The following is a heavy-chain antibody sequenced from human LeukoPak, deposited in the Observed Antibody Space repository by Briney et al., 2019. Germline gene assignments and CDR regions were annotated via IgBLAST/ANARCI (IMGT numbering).Heavy chain of an antibody. CDR3: ARCSGGWSDY. Sequence: GGSLRLSCASSGFTFSSYGMHWVRQAPGKGLEWVAVISYDGSNKYYADSVKGRFTISRDNSKNTLYLQMNSLRADDTAVYYCARCSGGWSDYWGQGTLVTVSS. V-gene: IGHV3-30*03. CDR1: GFTFSSYG. CDR2: ISYDGSNK. D-gene: IGHD6-19*01. J-gene: IGHJ4*01.